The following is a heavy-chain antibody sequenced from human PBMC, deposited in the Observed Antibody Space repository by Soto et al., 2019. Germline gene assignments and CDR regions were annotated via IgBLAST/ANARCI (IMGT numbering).Heavy chain of an antibody. CDR2: ISFDGKVK. Sequence: QVHLAESGGGVVQPGRSLRLSCIASGFTFSTYSIHWVRQAPGRGLEWLAVISFDGKVKYYADSVKGRFTVSRDNFKDTVFLEMKSLRTEDTSIYHCARECSGDNWFFELWGRGTLVTGSS. D-gene: IGHD3-10*01. CDR1: GFTFSTYS. CDR3: ARECSGDNWFFEL. J-gene: IGHJ2*01. V-gene: IGHV3-30*03.